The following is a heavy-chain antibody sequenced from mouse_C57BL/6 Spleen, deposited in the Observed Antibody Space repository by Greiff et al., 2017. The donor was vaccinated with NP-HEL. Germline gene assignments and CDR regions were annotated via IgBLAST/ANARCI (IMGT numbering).Heavy chain of an antibody. CDR1: GYTFTSYW. D-gene: IGHD1-2*01. CDR3: ARWKGTTAYYFDY. Sequence: QVQLQQPGAELVRPGSSVKLSCKASGYTFTSYWMHWVKQRPIQGLEWIGNIDPSDSETHYNQKFKDKATLTVDKSSSTAYMQLSSLTSEDSAVYYCARWKGTTAYYFDYWGQGTTLTVSS. J-gene: IGHJ2*01. CDR2: IDPSDSET. V-gene: IGHV1-52*01.